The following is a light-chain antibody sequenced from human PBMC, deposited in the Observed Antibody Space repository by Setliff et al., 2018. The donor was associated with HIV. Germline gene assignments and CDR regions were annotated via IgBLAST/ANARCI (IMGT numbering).Light chain of an antibody. CDR1: SSDVGGYNY. CDR3: SSYAITNTRP. CDR2: EVR. Sequence: QSALTQPASVSGSPGQSITISCTGTSSDVGGYNYVSWYQQHPGKAPKLIIYEVRNRPSGVSNRFSGSKSGNTASLTISGLQAEGEADYYCSSYAITNTRPFGTGTKV. V-gene: IGLV2-14*01. J-gene: IGLJ1*01.